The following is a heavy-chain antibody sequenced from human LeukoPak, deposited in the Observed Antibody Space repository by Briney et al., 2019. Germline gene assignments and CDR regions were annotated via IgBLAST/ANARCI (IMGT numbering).Heavy chain of an antibody. CDR3: ARLGYCNRISCYGWFDP. CDR2: IYHSGST. D-gene: IGHD2-2*01. CDR1: GDSISGGYY. Sequence: SETLSLTCSVSGDSISGGYYWGWIRQPPGKGLEWIGSIYHSGSTYYNPSLKSRVTMSVDTSKNQVSLILSSVTAADTAVYYCARLGYCNRISCYGWFDPRGQGTLVTVSS. J-gene: IGHJ5*02. V-gene: IGHV4-38-2*01.